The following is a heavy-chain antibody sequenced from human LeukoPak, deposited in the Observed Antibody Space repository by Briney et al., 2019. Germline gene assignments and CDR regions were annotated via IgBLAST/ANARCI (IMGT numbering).Heavy chain of an antibody. V-gene: IGHV5-51*01. D-gene: IGHD4-17*01. CDR3: VRGNQKYGDYVRD. Sequence: GESLKISCQASGYTFNNNYIAWVRQMSGKGLEWMGIIYPGDSDTRYSPSFQGHVTISADESISTAYLQWSSVTATDSAMYYCVRGNQKYGDYVRDWGQGTLVTISS. CDR2: IYPGDSDT. J-gene: IGHJ4*02. CDR1: GYTFNNNY.